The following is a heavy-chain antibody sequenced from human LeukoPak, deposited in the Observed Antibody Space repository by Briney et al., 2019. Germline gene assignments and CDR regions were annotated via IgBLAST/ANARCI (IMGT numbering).Heavy chain of an antibody. V-gene: IGHV3-23*01. Sequence: PGGSLRLSCAASGFTFSSYDMRWVPQAPGKGLEGVSAISGSGGSTYYADSVKGRFTISRDNSKTTLYLQMNSLRAEDTAVYYCAKDLWVYSSSWYDYWGQGTLVTVSS. J-gene: IGHJ4*02. CDR1: GFTFSSYD. D-gene: IGHD6-13*01. CDR2: ISGSGGST. CDR3: AKDLWVYSSSWYDY.